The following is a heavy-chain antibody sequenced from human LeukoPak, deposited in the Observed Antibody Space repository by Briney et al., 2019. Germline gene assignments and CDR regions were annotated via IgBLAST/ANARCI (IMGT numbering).Heavy chain of an antibody. Sequence: SGGSLRLSCAASGFTFSSYSMNWVRQAPGKGLEWVAVISYDGSNKYYADSVKGRFTISRDNSKNTLYLQMNSLRAEDTAVYYCAKSGGSNDAFDIWGQGTMVTVSS. V-gene: IGHV3-30*18. D-gene: IGHD3-10*01. CDR1: GFTFSSYS. CDR3: AKSGGSNDAFDI. CDR2: ISYDGSNK. J-gene: IGHJ3*02.